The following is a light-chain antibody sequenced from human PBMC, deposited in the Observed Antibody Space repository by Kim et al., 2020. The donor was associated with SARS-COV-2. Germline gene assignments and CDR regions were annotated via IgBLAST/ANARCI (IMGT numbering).Light chain of an antibody. CDR3: SSYTGNNNLL. CDR2: NVT. J-gene: IGLJ3*02. Sequence: QSALTQPPSASGSPGQSVTISCTGTGSDIGTYNYVSWYQQHPGKAPKLMIFNVTKRPSGVPDRFSGSKSDSTASLTVSGLQTDDEADYYCSSYTGNNNLLFGGGNQLTVL. CDR1: GSDIGTYNY. V-gene: IGLV2-8*01.